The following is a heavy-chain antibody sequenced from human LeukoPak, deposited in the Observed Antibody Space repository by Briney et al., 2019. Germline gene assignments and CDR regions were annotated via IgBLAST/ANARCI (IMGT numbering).Heavy chain of an antibody. CDR2: INHSGST. Sequence: SETLSLTCAVYGGSFSGYYWSWIRQPPGKGLEWIGEINHSGSTNYNPSLKSRVTISVDTSKNQFSPKLSSVTAADTAVYYCAERGYGDYLTYDYWGQGTLVTVSS. D-gene: IGHD4-17*01. J-gene: IGHJ4*02. V-gene: IGHV4-34*01. CDR1: GGSFSGYY. CDR3: AERGYGDYLTYDY.